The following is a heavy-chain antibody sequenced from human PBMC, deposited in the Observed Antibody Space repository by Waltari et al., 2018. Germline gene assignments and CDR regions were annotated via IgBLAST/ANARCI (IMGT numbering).Heavy chain of an antibody. CDR2: IHPNGGGT. CDR3: ARSYQSGSYSDY. Sequence: QVQLVQSGAEVKKPGASVKVSCKTSGYAFTSYYMHWVRQAPGQGLEWMGWIHPNGGGTTYPQKYQVRITLTRDTSISTVYMELSRLISNDTAVYYCARSYQSGSYSDYWGQGTPVTVSS. D-gene: IGHD1-26*01. V-gene: IGHV1-2*02. CDR1: GYAFTSYY. J-gene: IGHJ4*02.